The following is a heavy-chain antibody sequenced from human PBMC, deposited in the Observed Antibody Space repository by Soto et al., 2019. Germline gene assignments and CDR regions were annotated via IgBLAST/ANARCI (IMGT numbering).Heavy chain of an antibody. CDR3: ASSTVTKGLDAFDI. Sequence: QVQLVQSGAEVKKPGSSVKVSCKASGGTFSSYTISWVRQAPGQGLEWMGRIIPIRGIANYAQKFQGRVTITADKSTSTAYMELSSLRSEDTAVYYCASSTVTKGLDAFDIWGQGTMVTDSS. CDR1: GGTFSSYT. D-gene: IGHD4-17*01. CDR2: IIPIRGIA. V-gene: IGHV1-69*02. J-gene: IGHJ3*02.